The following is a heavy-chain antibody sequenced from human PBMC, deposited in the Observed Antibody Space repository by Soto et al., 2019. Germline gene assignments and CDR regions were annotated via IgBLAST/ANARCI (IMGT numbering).Heavy chain of an antibody. V-gene: IGHV3-7*01. J-gene: IGHJ6*02. Sequence: PGGSLRLSFSASGFTFSTYWMSWVRQAPGKGLEWVANIKQDGSEQYYVGSVRGRFTISRDNAKNSLYLQMNSLRAADTAVYYCARAHADFWSGTRYYYGMEVWGQGTSVTVSS. CDR2: IKQDGSEQ. CDR3: ARAHADFWSGTRYYYGMEV. CDR1: GFTFSTYW. D-gene: IGHD3-3*01.